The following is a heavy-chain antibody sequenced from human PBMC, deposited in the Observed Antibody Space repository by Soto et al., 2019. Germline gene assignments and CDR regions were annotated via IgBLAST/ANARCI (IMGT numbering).Heavy chain of an antibody. V-gene: IGHV3-33*01. D-gene: IGHD6-19*01. CDR3: ARVGNGWYFDY. CDR1: GFTFSSYG. J-gene: IGHJ4*02. CDR2: IGYDGSNK. Sequence: QVQLVESGGGVVQPGRSLRLSCVASGFTFSSYGMHWVRQAPGKGLEWVAIIGYDGSNKYYGDSVKGRFTISRDNSKNMLYLQMNSLRAEDTAVYYCARVGNGWYFDYWGQGTLVTVSS.